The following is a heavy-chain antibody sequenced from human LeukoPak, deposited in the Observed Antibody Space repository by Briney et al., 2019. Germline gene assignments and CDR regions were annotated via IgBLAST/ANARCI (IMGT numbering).Heavy chain of an antibody. CDR2: TNHSGST. Sequence: PSETLSLTCAVYGGSFSGYYWSWIRQPPGKGLEWIGETNHSGSTNYNPSLKSRVTISADTSKNQFSLKLSSVTAADTAVYYCARVSVPQAGWGQGTLVTVSS. CDR1: GGSFSGYY. V-gene: IGHV4-34*01. J-gene: IGHJ4*02. CDR3: ARVSVPQAG.